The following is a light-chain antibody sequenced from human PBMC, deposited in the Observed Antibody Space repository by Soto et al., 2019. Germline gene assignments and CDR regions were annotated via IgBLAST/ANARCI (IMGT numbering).Light chain of an antibody. J-gene: IGKJ4*01. CDR2: GAS. Sequence: EIVMTQSPSALSVAPGERATLSCGASQSVSSNLAWYQQKPGQAPRLLIYGASTRATGIPARFSGSGSGTEFTLPISSLQSEDFAVYYCQQYNNRPLTFGGGTKVDIK. V-gene: IGKV3-15*01. CDR3: QQYNNRPLT. CDR1: QSVSSN.